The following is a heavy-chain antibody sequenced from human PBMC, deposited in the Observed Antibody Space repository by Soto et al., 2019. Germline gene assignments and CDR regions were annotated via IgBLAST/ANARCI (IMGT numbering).Heavy chain of an antibody. D-gene: IGHD1-20*01. J-gene: IGHJ4*02. V-gene: IGHV4-39*02. Sequence: PSETLSLTCTVSGGPLSSSSYYWGWIRQPPGKGLEWIGSIYYSGSTYYNPSLKSRVTISVDTSKNQFSLKLSSVTAADTAVYYRARDVYNWKNSVDYWGQGTLVTVSS. CDR1: GGPLSSSSYY. CDR3: ARDVYNWKNSVDY. CDR2: IYYSGST.